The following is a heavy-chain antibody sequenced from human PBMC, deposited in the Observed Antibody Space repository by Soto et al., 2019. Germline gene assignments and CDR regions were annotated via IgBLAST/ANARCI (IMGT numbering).Heavy chain of an antibody. Sequence: SETLSLTCTFSGVSISSRINYWGWIRQPPGKGLEWIGSVSYSGSTFYNPSLKSRVTISADTSKNQFSLRMSYVTAADTAVYYCASFDYWGQGTLVTVSS. CDR3: ASFDY. CDR2: VSYSGST. V-gene: IGHV4-39*01. J-gene: IGHJ4*02. CDR1: GVSISSRINY.